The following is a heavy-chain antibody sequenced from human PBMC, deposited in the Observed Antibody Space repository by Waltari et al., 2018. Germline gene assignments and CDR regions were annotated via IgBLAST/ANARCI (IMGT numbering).Heavy chain of an antibody. J-gene: IGHJ6*03. CDR2: IYHSGST. CDR1: GYSISSGYY. D-gene: IGHD2-2*01. V-gene: IGHV4-38-2*02. Sequence: QVQLQESGPGLVKPSETLSLTCTVSGYSISSGYYWGWIRQPPGKGLAWIGSIYHSGSTYYNPSLKSRVTISVDTSKNQFSLKLSSVTAADTAVYYCARVDCSSTSCYEDYYYYYMDVWGKGTTVTISS. CDR3: ARVDCSSTSCYEDYYYYYMDV.